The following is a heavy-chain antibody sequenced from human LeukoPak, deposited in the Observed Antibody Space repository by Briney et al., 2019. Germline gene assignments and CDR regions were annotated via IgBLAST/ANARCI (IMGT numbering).Heavy chain of an antibody. J-gene: IGHJ6*02. CDR3: AREGGRGNNQSKYRHPGSYYYYGMDV. CDR2: IIPILGIA. V-gene: IGHV1-69*04. Sequence: SVKVSCKASGGTFSSYAISWVRQAPGQGLEWMGRIIPILGIANYAQKFQGRVTITADESTSTAYMELSSLRSEDTAVYYCAREGGRGNNQSKYRHPGSYYYYGMDVWGQGTTVTVSS. D-gene: IGHD1-14*01. CDR1: GGTFSSYA.